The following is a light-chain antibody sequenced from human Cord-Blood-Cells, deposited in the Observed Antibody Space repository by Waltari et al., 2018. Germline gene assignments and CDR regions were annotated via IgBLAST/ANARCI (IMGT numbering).Light chain of an antibody. Sequence: IEMRQSPAPLSGAPGERATLSCRASQSVSRNLAWYQQKPGQATRLLIYGAATRATGIPARFSVSGSGTEFTRTISSLQSEDFAVYYCQQYNNWPPWTFGQGTKVEIK. CDR2: GAA. CDR3: QQYNNWPPWT. V-gene: IGKV3-15*01. J-gene: IGKJ1*01. CDR1: QSVSRN.